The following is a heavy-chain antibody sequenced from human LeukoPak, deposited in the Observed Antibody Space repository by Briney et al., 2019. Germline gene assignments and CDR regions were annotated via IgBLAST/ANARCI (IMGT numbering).Heavy chain of an antibody. V-gene: IGHV3-7*01. CDR3: ARDMGGYSSFYY. CDR1: GFTFSSYS. D-gene: IGHD6-13*01. J-gene: IGHJ4*02. Sequence: GGSLRLSCAASGFTFSSYSMNWVRQAPGKGLEWVANINQDGSEKYYVDSVKGRFTIFRDNAKNSLYLQMSSLRAEDTAVYYCARDMGGYSSFYYWGQGTLVTVSS. CDR2: INQDGSEK.